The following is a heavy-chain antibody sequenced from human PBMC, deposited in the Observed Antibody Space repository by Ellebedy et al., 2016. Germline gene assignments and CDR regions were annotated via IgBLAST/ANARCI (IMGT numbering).Heavy chain of an antibody. CDR2: VSSTGTS. J-gene: IGHJ3*01. D-gene: IGHD1-26*01. CDR3: ATDSFLLGAVGRAFHV. CDR1: GDSISTSDSY. Sequence: SETLSLXCTVSGDSISTSDSYWAWIRQPPGKGLEWFATVSSTGTSYYSPSLRSRLTISLDTSKNQFPLKFTSMTAADAAVYYCATDSFLLGAVGRAFHVWGQGTTVSVSS. V-gene: IGHV4-39*01.